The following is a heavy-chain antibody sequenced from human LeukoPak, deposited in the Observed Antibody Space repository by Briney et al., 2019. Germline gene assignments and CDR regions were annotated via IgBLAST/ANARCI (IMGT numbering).Heavy chain of an antibody. CDR1: GFTFSSSW. CDR3: ARDLGDSYGYHY. V-gene: IGHV3-7*01. Sequence: PGGSLRLSCAASGFTFSSSWMSWVRQAPGKGLEWVANIKSDGSEKYYVDSVKGRFTISRDNAKNSLYLQMNSLRAEDTAVYYCARDLGDSYGYHYWGQGTLVTVSS. D-gene: IGHD5-18*01. CDR2: IKSDGSEK. J-gene: IGHJ4*02.